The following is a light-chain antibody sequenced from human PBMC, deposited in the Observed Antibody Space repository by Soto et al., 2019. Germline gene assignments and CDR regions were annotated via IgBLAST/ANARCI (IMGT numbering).Light chain of an antibody. CDR3: QVWDSSSDHPWV. CDR2: DTS. Sequence: QAVVTQESSLTVSPGGTVTLTCGSSTGPVTSGHYPYWFQQRPGQAPKTLIYDTSSKHSWTPARFSGSLLGGRAALTLAGAQPEDEADYYCQVWDSSSDHPWVFGGGTKLTVL. CDR1: TGPVTSGHY. V-gene: IGLV7-46*01. J-gene: IGLJ3*02.